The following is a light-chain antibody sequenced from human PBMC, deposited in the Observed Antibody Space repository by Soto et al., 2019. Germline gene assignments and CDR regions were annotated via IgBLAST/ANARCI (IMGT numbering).Light chain of an antibody. J-gene: IGLJ3*02. V-gene: IGLV1-51*01. CDR1: SSNIGKNY. Sequence: QSVLTQPPSVSAAPGRKITISCSGGSSNIGKNYVSWYQQLPGTAPKPLIYDNDKRPSGIPDRFSGSKSGTSATLGITGLQAEDEADYYCQAYDYSLTASVFGGGTKLTVL. CDR3: QAYDYSLTASV. CDR2: DND.